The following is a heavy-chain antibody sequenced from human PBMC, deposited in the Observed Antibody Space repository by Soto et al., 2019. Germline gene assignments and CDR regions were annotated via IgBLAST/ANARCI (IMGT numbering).Heavy chain of an antibody. D-gene: IGHD4-17*01. V-gene: IGHV1-69*02. J-gene: IGHJ4*02. CDR3: ARAAYGDYVYYFDY. CDR1: GGTFSSYT. CDR2: IIPILGIA. Sequence: VQLVQSGAEVKKPGSSVKVSCKASGGTFSSYTISWVRQAPGQGLEWMGRIIPILGIANYAQKFQGRVTITADKSTSTAYMELSSLRSEDTAAYYCARAAYGDYVYYFDYWGQGTLVTVSS.